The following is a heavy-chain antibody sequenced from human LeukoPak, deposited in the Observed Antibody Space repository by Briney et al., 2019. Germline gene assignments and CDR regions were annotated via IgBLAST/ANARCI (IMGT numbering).Heavy chain of an antibody. CDR3: ARTRKGYCSSTSCYYYYYYYYMDV. CDR2: IKQDGSEK. Sequence: GGSLGLSCAASGFTFSSYWMSWVRQAPGKGLEWVANIKQDGSEKYYVDSVKGRFTISRDNAKNSLYLQMNSLRAEDTAVYYCARTRKGYCSSTSCYYYYYYYYMDVWGKGTTVTISS. V-gene: IGHV3-7*01. D-gene: IGHD2-2*01. J-gene: IGHJ6*03. CDR1: GFTFSSYW.